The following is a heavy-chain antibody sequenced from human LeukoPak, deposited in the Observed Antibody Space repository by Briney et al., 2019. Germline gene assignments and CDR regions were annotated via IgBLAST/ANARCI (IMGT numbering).Heavy chain of an antibody. Sequence: PGGSLRLSCAASGFTFSSYWMHWVRQAPGKGLVWVSRINTGGSITSYADSVKDRFTISRDNAKNTLYLQMNSLRAGDTAVYYCAKDNLEWLSSYFDYWGQGTLVTVSS. CDR1: GFTFSSYW. CDR3: AKDNLEWLSSYFDY. J-gene: IGHJ4*02. D-gene: IGHD3-3*01. V-gene: IGHV3-74*01. CDR2: INTGGSIT.